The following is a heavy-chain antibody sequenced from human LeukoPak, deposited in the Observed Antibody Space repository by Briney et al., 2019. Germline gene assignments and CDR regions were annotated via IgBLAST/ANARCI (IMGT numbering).Heavy chain of an antibody. CDR1: GFPFSDRY. CDR2: ISPNGDNI. V-gene: IGHV3-11*04. J-gene: IGHJ4*02. Sequence: GGSLRLSCAAAGFPFSDRYMSWIRQAPGKGMEWVAYISPNGDNIHYADSVKGRFTISRDNAKNSLFLQVNSLRAEDTAVYYCVTESGWLFDFWGQGTLVTVPS. CDR3: VTESGWLFDF. D-gene: IGHD6-19*01.